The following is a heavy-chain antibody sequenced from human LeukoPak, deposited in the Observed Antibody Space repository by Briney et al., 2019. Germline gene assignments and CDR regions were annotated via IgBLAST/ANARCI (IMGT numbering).Heavy chain of an antibody. CDR2: IYYSGST. Sequence: SETLSLTCTVSGGSISSGDYYWSWIRQPPGKGLEWIGYIYYSGSTYYNPSLKSRVTISVDTSKNQFSLKLSSVTAADTAVYYCARVPVAIGGFDPWGQGTLVTVSS. CDR3: ARVPVAIGGFDP. D-gene: IGHD2-2*01. CDR1: GGSISSGDYY. J-gene: IGHJ5*02. V-gene: IGHV4-30-4*08.